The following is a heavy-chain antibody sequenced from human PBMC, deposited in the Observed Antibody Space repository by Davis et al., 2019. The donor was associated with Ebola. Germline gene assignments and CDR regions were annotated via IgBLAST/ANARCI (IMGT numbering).Heavy chain of an antibody. Sequence: GESLKISCKGSGYRFTSYWIAWVRQMPGKGLEWMGIIYPGDSDTRYSPSFQGQVTISADKSISTAYLQLSSLKASDTAMYYCARHYCSGGSCYSGGYYYYYDMDVWGQGTTVTVSS. CDR2: IYPGDSDT. J-gene: IGHJ6*02. CDR3: ARHYCSGGSCYSGGYYYYYDMDV. D-gene: IGHD2-15*01. V-gene: IGHV5-51*01. CDR1: GYRFTSYW.